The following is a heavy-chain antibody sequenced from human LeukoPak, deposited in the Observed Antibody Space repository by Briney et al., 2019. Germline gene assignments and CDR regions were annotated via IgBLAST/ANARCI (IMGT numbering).Heavy chain of an antibody. V-gene: IGHV3-23*01. CDR2: ISGSGGST. CDR1: GFTFSSYA. D-gene: IGHD2-2*01. CDR3: AKGVRYCSSTSCYRNWFDP. Sequence: GGSLRLSCAASGFTFSSYAMSWVRQAPGKGLEWVSAISGSGGSTYYADSVKGRFTISRDNSKNTLYLQMNSLRAEDTAVHYCAKGVRYCSSTSCYRNWFDPWGQGTLVTVSS. J-gene: IGHJ5*02.